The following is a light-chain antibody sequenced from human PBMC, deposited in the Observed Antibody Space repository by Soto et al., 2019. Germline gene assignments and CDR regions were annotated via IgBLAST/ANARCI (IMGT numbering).Light chain of an antibody. CDR2: EVS. J-gene: IGLJ2*01. Sequence: QSALTQPASVSGSPGQSITISCTGTSSDVGGYNYVSWYQQHPGKAPKLMIYEVSNRPSGVSNRFSGSKSGNTASLTISGLQAEDEADYYCCSFAVGSTLVFGGGTQLTVL. CDR1: SSDVGGYNY. CDR3: CSFAVGSTLV. V-gene: IGLV2-14*01.